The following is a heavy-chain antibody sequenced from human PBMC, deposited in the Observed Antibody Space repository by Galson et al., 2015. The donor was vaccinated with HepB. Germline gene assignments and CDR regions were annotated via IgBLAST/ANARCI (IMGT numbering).Heavy chain of an antibody. D-gene: IGHD3-3*01. CDR3: TRSPLRFLDWLPYYDYYYMDV. J-gene: IGHJ6*03. V-gene: IGHV7-4-1*02. Sequence: SCKASGYIFTDYVVNWVRQAPGQGLEWMGWMNTNTGKPTYAPGFAGRFVFSLDTSVTTAYLQISSLETDDAAVYYCTRSPLRFLDWLPYYDYYYMDVWGEGTTVTVSS. CDR2: MNTNTGKP. CDR1: GYIFTDYV.